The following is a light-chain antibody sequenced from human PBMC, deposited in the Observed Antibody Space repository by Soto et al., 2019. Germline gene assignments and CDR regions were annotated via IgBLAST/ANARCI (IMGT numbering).Light chain of an antibody. J-gene: IGKJ2*01. CDR2: GSS. CDR3: QQYGSSPPYT. CDR1: QSVTNKY. Sequence: EVVLTQSPGTLSLSPGERATLSCRASQSVTNKYLAWYQQKPGQAPRLLIFGSSDSATGITDRVSGSGSGTDFSLTISRLEPEDFAVSYFQQYGSSPPYTFGQGTKLEI. V-gene: IGKV3-20*01.